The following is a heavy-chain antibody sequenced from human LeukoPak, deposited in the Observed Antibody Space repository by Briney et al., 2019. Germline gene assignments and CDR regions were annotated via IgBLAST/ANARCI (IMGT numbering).Heavy chain of an antibody. CDR1: GGSFSGYY. D-gene: IGHD3-10*01. V-gene: IGHV4-34*01. CDR3: AGSGSYFYYYYYYMDV. CDR2: INHSGSI. Sequence: SETLSLTCAVYGGSFSGYYWSWIRQPPGKGLEWIGEINHSGSINYNPSLKSRVTISVDTSKNQFSLKLSSVTAADTAVYYCAGSGSYFYYYYYYMDVWGKGTTVTVSS. J-gene: IGHJ6*03.